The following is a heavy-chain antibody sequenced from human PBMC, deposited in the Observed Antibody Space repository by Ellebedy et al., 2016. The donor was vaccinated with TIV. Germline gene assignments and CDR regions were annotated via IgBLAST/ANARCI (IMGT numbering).Heavy chain of an antibody. J-gene: IGHJ3*01. CDR1: RFSLSSND. CDR2: IYSGGST. D-gene: IGHD6-6*01. Sequence: GESLKISXAASRFSLSSNDMTWVRQAPGKGLEWVSLIYSGGSTYYADSVKGRFTISRDNSKNTLFLQMSSLRAEDTAVYYCARESRRSRGAFDLWGQGTMVTVSS. CDR3: ARESRRSRGAFDL. V-gene: IGHV3-53*01.